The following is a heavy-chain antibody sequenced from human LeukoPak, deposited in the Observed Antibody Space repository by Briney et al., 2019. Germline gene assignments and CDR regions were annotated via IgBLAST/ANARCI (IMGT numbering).Heavy chain of an antibody. J-gene: IGHJ4*02. V-gene: IGHV3-7*01. CDR2: IRPDGNVA. Sequence: SGGSLRLSCAASGFSFSENWMSWVRQAPGKGPEWVVNIRPDGNVAFHVDFVKGRFSISRDNAKNTLYLQMNGLRVEDTALYYCARDDHWGWDKWGRGTLVTVSS. CDR1: GFSFSENW. D-gene: IGHD7-27*01. CDR3: ARDDHWGWDK.